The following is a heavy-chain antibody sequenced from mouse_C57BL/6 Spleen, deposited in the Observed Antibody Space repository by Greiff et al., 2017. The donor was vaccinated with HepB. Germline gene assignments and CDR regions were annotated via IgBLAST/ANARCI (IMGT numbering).Heavy chain of an antibody. CDR3: ARTDDGYPAWFAY. V-gene: IGHV1-7*01. D-gene: IGHD2-3*01. J-gene: IGHJ3*01. CDR2: INPSSGYT. Sequence: VQLQQSGAELAKPGASVKLSCKASGYTFTSYWMHWVKQRPGQGLEWIGYINPSSGYTKYNQKFKDKATLTADKSSSTAYMQLSSLTYEDSAVYYCARTDDGYPAWFAYWGQGTLVTVSA. CDR1: GYTFTSYW.